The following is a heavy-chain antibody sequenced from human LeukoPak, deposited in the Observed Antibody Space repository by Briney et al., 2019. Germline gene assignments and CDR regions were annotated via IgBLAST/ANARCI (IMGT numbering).Heavy chain of an antibody. CDR2: IYYSGST. Sequence: SETLSLTCTVSGGSISSYYWSWIRQPPGKGLEWIGYIYYSGSTNYNPSLKSRVTISVDTSKNQFSLKLSSVTAADTAVYYCARVDTGTTQRSNYYYYGMDVWGQGTTVTVSS. J-gene: IGHJ6*02. CDR3: ARVDTGTTQRSNYYYYGMDV. V-gene: IGHV4-59*01. CDR1: GGSISSYY. D-gene: IGHD1-7*01.